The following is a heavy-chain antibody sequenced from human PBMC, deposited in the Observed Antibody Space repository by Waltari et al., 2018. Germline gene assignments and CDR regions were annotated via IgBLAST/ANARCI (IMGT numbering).Heavy chain of an antibody. CDR1: GGSISSGDYY. Sequence: QVQLQESGPGLVKPSQTLSLTCTVSGGSISSGDYYWSWIRQPPGKGLEWIGYIYYSGSTYYKPSLKSRVTISVDTSKNQFSLKLSSVTAADTAVYYCARDSPRPYYGSGPPDYWGQGTLVTVSS. D-gene: IGHD3-10*01. CDR3: ARDSPRPYYGSGPPDY. V-gene: IGHV4-30-4*08. J-gene: IGHJ4*02. CDR2: IYYSGST.